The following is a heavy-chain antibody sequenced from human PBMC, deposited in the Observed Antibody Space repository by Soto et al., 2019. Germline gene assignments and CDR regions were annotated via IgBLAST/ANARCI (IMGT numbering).Heavy chain of an antibody. CDR1: GGSMRNYF. CDR2: IHYSGTT. D-gene: IGHD6-13*01. V-gene: IGHV4-59*01. J-gene: IGHJ4*02. CDR3: AAGEASSRNLAPYYLDF. Sequence: SETLSLTCTVSGGSMRNYFWTWIRQPPGKGLEWIGYIHYSGTTSFFPSYNPSLRSRVTISEDTSKNQFSLKLLSVTTADTALYFCAAGEASSRNLAPYYLDFWGQGTLVTVYS.